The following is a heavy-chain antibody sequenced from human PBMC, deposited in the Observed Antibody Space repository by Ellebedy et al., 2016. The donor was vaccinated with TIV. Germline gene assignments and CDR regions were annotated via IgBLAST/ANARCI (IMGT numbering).Heavy chain of an antibody. D-gene: IGHD1-26*01. CDR2: IKQDGSDK. CDR1: GFTFSNHW. J-gene: IGHJ6*02. V-gene: IGHV3-7*01. Sequence: GESLKISCAASGFTFSNHWMTWVRQAPGKGLEWVANIKQDGSDKYYVDSVKGRFTISRDNAKDSLYLQMNSLRAEDTAVYYCARDRGGRAGMDVWGQGTTVTVSS. CDR3: ARDRGGRAGMDV.